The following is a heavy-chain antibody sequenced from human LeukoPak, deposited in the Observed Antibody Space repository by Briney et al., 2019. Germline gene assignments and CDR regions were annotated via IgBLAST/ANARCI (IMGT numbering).Heavy chain of an antibody. J-gene: IGHJ4*02. V-gene: IGHV3-23*01. CDR1: GFTFSSYA. D-gene: IGHD2-2*01. CDR3: AKGSFFIVVLPAAYFDY. Sequence: GGSLRLSCAASGFTFSSYAMSWVRQAPGKGLEWVSAISGSGGSTYYADSVKGRFTISRDNSKNTLYLQMNSLRAEDTAVYYCAKGSFFIVVLPAAYFDYWGQGTLVTVSS. CDR2: ISGSGGST.